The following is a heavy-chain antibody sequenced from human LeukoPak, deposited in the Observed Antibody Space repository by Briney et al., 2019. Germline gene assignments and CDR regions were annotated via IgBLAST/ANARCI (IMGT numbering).Heavy chain of an antibody. CDR2: IYYTGST. CDR3: ARHYDILTGYNGFDY. Sequence: PSETLSLTCTVSGGSITSSYYYWGWIRQPPGKGLEWIGSIYYTGSTYCNPSLKSRVTISVDTSNSQFSLKLTSVTAADTAVYYCARHYDILTGYNGFDYWGQGTLVTVSS. CDR1: GGSITSSYYY. J-gene: IGHJ4*02. V-gene: IGHV4-39*01. D-gene: IGHD3-9*01.